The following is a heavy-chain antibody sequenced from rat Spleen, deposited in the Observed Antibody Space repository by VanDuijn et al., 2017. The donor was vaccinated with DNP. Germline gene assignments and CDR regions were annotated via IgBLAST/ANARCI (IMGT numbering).Heavy chain of an antibody. J-gene: IGHJ3*01. V-gene: IGHV2-41*01. CDR3: ARSPETSYIYFPWAY. D-gene: IGHD1-2*01. CDR1: GFSLTSHH. CDR2: IWKNGAT. Sequence: QVQLKESGPGLVQPSQTLSLACTVSGFSLTSHHVHWVRQPPGKGLEWMGVIWKNGATRYNSALKSRLNFSKATSKSQVFLKMNSLQTEDTATYYCARSPETSYIYFPWAYWGQGTLVTVSS.